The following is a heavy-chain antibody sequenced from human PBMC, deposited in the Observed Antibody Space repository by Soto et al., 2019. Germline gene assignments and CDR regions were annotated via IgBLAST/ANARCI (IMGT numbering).Heavy chain of an antibody. D-gene: IGHD2-15*01. V-gene: IGHV3-11*06. CDR3: AKRDCSGGSCYFNWFDP. CDR2: ISSSSSYT. CDR1: GFTFSDYY. J-gene: IGHJ5*02. Sequence: GGSLRLSCAASGFTFSDYYMSWIRQAPGKGLEWVSYISSSSSYTNYADSVKGRFTISRDNAKNSLYLQMNSLRAEDTAVYYCAKRDCSGGSCYFNWFDPWGQGTLVTVSS.